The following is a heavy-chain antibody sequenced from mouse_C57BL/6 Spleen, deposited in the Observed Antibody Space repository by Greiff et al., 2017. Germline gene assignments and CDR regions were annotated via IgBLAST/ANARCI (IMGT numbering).Heavy chain of an antibody. CDR3: ARQAYYSTSYWYVEV. Sequence: DVQLVESGGGLVQPGGSLKLSCAASGFTFSDYGMAWVRQAPRQGPEWVAFLSNLAYSIYYADTVTGRFTISRENAKNTLYLEMSSLRSEDTAMYYCARQAYYSTSYWYVEVWGTGTTVTVSS. V-gene: IGHV5-15*01. CDR2: LSNLAYSI. CDR1: GFTFSDYG. D-gene: IGHD2-5*01. J-gene: IGHJ1*03.